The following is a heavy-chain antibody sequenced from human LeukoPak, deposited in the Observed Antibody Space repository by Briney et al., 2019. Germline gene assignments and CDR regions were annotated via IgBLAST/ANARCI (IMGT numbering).Heavy chain of an antibody. V-gene: IGHV1-46*01. CDR3: ARDYYYDSSPQYYFDY. Sequence: ASVKVSCKASGYTFTSYYMHWVRQAPGQGLEWMGIINPSGGSTSYAQKFQGRVTMTRGTSTSTVYMELSSLRSEDTAVYYCARDYYYDSSPQYYFDYWGQGTLVTVSS. D-gene: IGHD3-22*01. CDR1: GYTFTSYY. CDR2: INPSGGST. J-gene: IGHJ4*02.